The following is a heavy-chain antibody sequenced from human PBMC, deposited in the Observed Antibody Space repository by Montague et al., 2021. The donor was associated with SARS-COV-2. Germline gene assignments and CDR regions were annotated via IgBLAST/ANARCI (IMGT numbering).Heavy chain of an antibody. Sequence: SLRLSCAASGFTFGYYAMYWFRQAPGKGLEWVGFIRTKAYGGTTEYAASVKGRFTISRDDSKSIAYLQMNSLKTEDTALYYCAKDSYYYGLGYGMDVWGQGTTVTVSS. CDR1: GFTFGYYA. D-gene: IGHD3-10*01. V-gene: IGHV3-49*03. CDR2: IRTKAYGGTT. J-gene: IGHJ6*02. CDR3: AKDSYYYGLGYGMDV.